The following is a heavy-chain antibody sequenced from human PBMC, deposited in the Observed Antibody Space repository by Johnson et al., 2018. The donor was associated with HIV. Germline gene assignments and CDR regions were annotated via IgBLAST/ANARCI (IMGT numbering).Heavy chain of an antibody. CDR2: IWYDGSNK. V-gene: IGHV3-33*03. D-gene: IGHD1-26*01. CDR1: GFTFSSYG. CDR3: VKDVLRASGRYDEGGFDI. Sequence: QVQLVESGGGVVQPGRSLRLSCAASGFTFSSYGMHWVRQAPGKGLEWVAVIWYDGSNKFYADSVKGRFTISRDNGKNSLYFQMNRLSSDDTALYYCVKDVLRASGRYDEGGFDIWGQGTMVTVSS. J-gene: IGHJ3*02.